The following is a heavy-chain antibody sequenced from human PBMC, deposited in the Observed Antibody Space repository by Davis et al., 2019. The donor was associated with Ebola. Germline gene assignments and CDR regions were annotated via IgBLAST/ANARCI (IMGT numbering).Heavy chain of an antibody. J-gene: IGHJ6*02. V-gene: IGHV3-7*03. Sequence: GESLKISCAASGFIFNTFGMHWVRQAPGKALEWVANIKQDGREKYYVDSVKGRFTISRDNAKNSLYLQLNSLRAEDTAVYYCARGPMVVDPPYYYYGMDVWGQGTTVTVSS. CDR1: GFIFNTFG. D-gene: IGHD2-15*01. CDR2: IKQDGREK. CDR3: ARGPMVVDPPYYYYGMDV.